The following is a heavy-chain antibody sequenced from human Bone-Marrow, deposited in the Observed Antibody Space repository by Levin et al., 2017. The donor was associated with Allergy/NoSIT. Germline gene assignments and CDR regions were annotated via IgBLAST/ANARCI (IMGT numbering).Heavy chain of an antibody. D-gene: IGHD6-13*01. CDR2: INHSGST. V-gene: IGHV4-34*01. J-gene: IGHJ4*02. CDR3: ARGGGGAAAVFDY. Sequence: SETLSLTCAVYGGSFSGYYWSWIRQPPGKGLEWIGEINHSGSTNYNPSLKSRVTISVDTSKNQFSLKLSSVTAADTAVYYCARGGGGAAAVFDYWGQGTLVTVSS. CDR1: GGSFSGYY.